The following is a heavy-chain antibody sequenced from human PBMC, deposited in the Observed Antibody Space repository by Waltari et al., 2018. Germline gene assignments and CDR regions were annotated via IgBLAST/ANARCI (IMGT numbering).Heavy chain of an antibody. Sequence: QVQLVQSGAEVKKPGSSVKVSCKASGGTFSSYDISWVRQAPGQGLEWMGRIIPIFGTATYAQKFHGRVTITADKSTSTAYMELSSLRSEDTAVYYCAREGFDRKYYFDYWGQGTLVTVSS. V-gene: IGHV1-69*08. D-gene: IGHD3-9*01. CDR1: GGTFSSYD. J-gene: IGHJ4*02. CDR3: AREGFDRKYYFDY. CDR2: IIPIFGTA.